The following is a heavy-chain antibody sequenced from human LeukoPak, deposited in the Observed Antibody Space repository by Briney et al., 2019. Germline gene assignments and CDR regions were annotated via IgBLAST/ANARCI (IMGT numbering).Heavy chain of an antibody. CDR1: GFTFSSYS. Sequence: GGSLRLSCAASGFTFSSYSMNWVRQAPGRGLEWVSSISSSSSYIYYADSVKGRFTISRDNAKNSLYLQMNSLRAEDTAVYYCARVSSGYDQTTGFDYWGQGTLVTVSS. CDR3: ARVSSGYDQTTGFDY. V-gene: IGHV3-21*01. CDR2: ISSSSSYI. J-gene: IGHJ4*02. D-gene: IGHD5-12*01.